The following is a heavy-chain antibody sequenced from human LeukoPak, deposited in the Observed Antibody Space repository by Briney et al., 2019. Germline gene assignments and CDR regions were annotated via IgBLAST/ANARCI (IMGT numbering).Heavy chain of an antibody. CDR2: IYYDGSTK. V-gene: IGHV3-33*01. J-gene: IGHJ4*02. CDR1: GFSFNNYG. D-gene: IGHD6-13*01. Sequence: GGSLRLSCVASGFSFNNYGFHWVRQAPGKGLEWVADIYYDGSTKYYGDSVKGRFTISRDNSENTLYLQMNSLRAEDTAVYYCARDVSYNSLDYWGQGTLVTVSS. CDR3: ARDVSYNSLDY.